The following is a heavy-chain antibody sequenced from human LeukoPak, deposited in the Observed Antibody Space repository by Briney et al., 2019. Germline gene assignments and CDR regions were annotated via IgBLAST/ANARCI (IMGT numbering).Heavy chain of an antibody. V-gene: IGHV1-69*13. CDR1: GGTFSSYA. CDR3: ARDRAIFGVVTDYYMDV. D-gene: IGHD3-3*01. Sequence: ASVKVSCKASGGTFSSYAISWVRQAPGQGLEWMGGIIPIFGTANYAQKFQGRVTITADESTSTAYMELSSLRSEDTAVYYCARDRAIFGVVTDYYMDVWGKGTTVTVSS. J-gene: IGHJ6*03. CDR2: IIPIFGTA.